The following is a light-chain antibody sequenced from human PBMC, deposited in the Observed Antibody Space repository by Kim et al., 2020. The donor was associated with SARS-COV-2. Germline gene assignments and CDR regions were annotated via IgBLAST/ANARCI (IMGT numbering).Light chain of an antibody. V-gene: IGKV1-5*01. CDR2: DAS. J-gene: IGKJ2*01. CDR1: QSISSW. CDR3: QQYNSYSYT. Sequence: DIQMTQSPSTLSASVGDGVTITCRASQSISSWLAWYQQKPGKAPKLLIYDASSLESGVPSRFSGSGSGTEFTLTISSLQPDDFATYYCQQYNSYSYTFGQGTKLEI.